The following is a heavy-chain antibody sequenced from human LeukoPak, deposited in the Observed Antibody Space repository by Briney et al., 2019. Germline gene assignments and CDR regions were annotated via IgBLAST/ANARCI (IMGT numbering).Heavy chain of an antibody. CDR2: ISSSSSTI. V-gene: IGHV3-48*01. CDR1: GSTFSSYS. Sequence: GGSLRLSCAVSGSTFSSYSMNWVRQAPGKGLEWVSYISSSSSTIYYADSVKGRFTISRDNAKNSLYLQMNSLRAEDTAVYYCARGRREIVGALHFDYWGQGTLVTASS. CDR3: ARGRREIVGALHFDY. J-gene: IGHJ4*02. D-gene: IGHD1-26*01.